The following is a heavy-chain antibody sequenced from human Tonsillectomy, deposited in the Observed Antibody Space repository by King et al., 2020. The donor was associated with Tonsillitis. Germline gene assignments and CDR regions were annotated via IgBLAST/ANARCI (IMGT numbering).Heavy chain of an antibody. CDR2: ISYDGSNK. Sequence: VQLVESGGGVVQPGRSLRLSCAASGCSFSSNAMHWVRQTPDKGLQWVAVISYDGSNKYYADSVKGRFTVSRDNSKNTLYLQMKSLRAEDTAVYYCAREPDGIQLWSGNMDVWGKGTTVTVSS. J-gene: IGHJ6*03. V-gene: IGHV3-30*01. CDR3: AREPDGIQLWSGNMDV. D-gene: IGHD5-18*01. CDR1: GCSFSSNA.